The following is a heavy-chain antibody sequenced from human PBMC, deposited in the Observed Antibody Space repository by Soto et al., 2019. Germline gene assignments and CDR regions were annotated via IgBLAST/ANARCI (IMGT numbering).Heavy chain of an antibody. CDR2: INHSGST. CDR3: AKRYCTNGVWPDPCYFDY. CDR1: GWSFNGYY. Sequence: SETLSLTCAVYGWSFNGYYWSCIRQPPGKGLEWIGEINHSGSTNYNPSLKSRVTISVDTSKNQFSLKLSSVTAADTAVYYCAKRYCTNGVWPDPCYFDYWGQGTLVTVSS. V-gene: IGHV4-34*01. J-gene: IGHJ4*02. D-gene: IGHD2-8*01.